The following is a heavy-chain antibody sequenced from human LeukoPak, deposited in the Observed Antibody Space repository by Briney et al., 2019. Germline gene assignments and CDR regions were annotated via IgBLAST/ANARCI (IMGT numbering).Heavy chain of an antibody. J-gene: IGHJ5*02. CDR2: IYYSGST. CDR3: ARLRGGGTASYNWFDP. CDR1: GGSISIYY. Sequence: KPSETLSLTCTVSGGSISIYYWSWIRQPPGKGLEWIGYIYYSGSTNYNPSLKSRVTISVDTSKNQFSLKLSSVTAADTAVYYCARLRGGGTASYNWFDPWGQGTLVTVSS. V-gene: IGHV4-59*08. D-gene: IGHD6-13*01.